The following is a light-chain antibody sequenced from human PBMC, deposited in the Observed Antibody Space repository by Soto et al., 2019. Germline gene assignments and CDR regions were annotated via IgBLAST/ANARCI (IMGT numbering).Light chain of an antibody. CDR3: CSYTSSNTLI. J-gene: IGLJ2*01. V-gene: IGLV2-14*02. Sequence: QSVLTQPASVSGSPEQSITISCTGTSNDVGRYNLVSWYQQHPGKAPKVMIYEATKRPSGVSNRFSGSKSGNTASLTISGLQAEDEADYYCCSYTSSNTLIFGGGTKVTVL. CDR1: SNDVGRYNL. CDR2: EAT.